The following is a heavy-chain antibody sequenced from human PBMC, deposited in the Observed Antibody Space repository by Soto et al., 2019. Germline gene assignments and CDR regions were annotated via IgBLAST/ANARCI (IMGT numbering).Heavy chain of an antibody. D-gene: IGHD1-1*01. Sequence: GESLKISCKGFGYSFSEFWIHWVRQRPGKGLEWMGRVDPTDSYANYSPSFQGHVTISADSSITTAYLQWNSLKASDTAIYYCTRQEHQSHGRFFDPWGQGTLVTVSS. CDR1: GYSFSEFW. V-gene: IGHV5-10-1*01. CDR3: TRQEHQSHGRFFDP. CDR2: VDPTDSYA. J-gene: IGHJ5*02.